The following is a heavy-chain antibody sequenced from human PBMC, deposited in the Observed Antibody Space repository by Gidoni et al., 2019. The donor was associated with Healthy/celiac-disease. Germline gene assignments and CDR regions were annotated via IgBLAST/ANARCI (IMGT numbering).Heavy chain of an antibody. D-gene: IGHD2-15*01. V-gene: IGHV3-23*01. CDR1: GFTFSSYA. CDR2: ISGSGGST. J-gene: IGHJ4*02. Sequence: EVQLLESGGGLVQPGGSLRLSCAASGFTFSSYAMRWVRQAPGKGLEWVSAISGSGGSTYYADSVKGRFTISRDNSKNTLYLQMNSLRAEDTAVYYCAKGVSDPYCSGGSCNLFDYWGQGTLVTVSS. CDR3: AKGVSDPYCSGGSCNLFDY.